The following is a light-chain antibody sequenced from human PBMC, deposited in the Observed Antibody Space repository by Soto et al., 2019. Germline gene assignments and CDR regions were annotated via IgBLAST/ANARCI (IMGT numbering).Light chain of an antibody. V-gene: IGKV3-15*01. CDR1: QSVSSN. J-gene: IGKJ4*01. Sequence: EIVMTQSPATLSVSPGERATLSCRASQSVSSNLAWYQQKPGQAPRLLIYGASTRATGIPARFSGSESGTEFALTISRLQSEDFAVYYCQEYSNWPPLTFGGGTKVEIK. CDR2: GAS. CDR3: QEYSNWPPLT.